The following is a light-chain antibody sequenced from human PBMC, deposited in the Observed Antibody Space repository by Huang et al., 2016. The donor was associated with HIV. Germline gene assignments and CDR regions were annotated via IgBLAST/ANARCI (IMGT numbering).Light chain of an antibody. CDR2: AAS. J-gene: IGKJ1*01. V-gene: IGKV1-NL1*01. Sequence: DIQMTQSPLSLSASVGDRVTITCRASHGSRNSLAWYQQKPGKAPKLLVYAASRLESGVPSWFSGSGSGTNFTLTISSLQPEDFATYYCQQYHSSWTFGQGTKVEIK. CDR1: HGSRNS. CDR3: QQYHSSWT.